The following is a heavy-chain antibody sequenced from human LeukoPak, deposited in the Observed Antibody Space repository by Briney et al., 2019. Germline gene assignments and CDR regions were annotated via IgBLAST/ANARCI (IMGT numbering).Heavy chain of an antibody. CDR2: IYPNSGGT. CDR3: ARGGSGSYFSWLDP. CDR1: GYTFTGYY. D-gene: IGHD3-10*01. V-gene: IGHV1-2*02. Sequence: GASVKVSCKASGYTFTGYYIHWVRQAPGQGLECVGWIYPNSGGTSYAQKFQGRVTMTRDTSISTAYMELSRLRSDDTAVYYCARGGSGSYFSWLDPWGQGTLVTVSS. J-gene: IGHJ5*02.